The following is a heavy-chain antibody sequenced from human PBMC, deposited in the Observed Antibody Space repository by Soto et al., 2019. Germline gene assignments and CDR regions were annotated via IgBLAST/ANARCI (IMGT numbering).Heavy chain of an antibody. CDR1: GGTFSSYA. CDR3: ARDVDYDILTGYPRAGMDV. CDR2: IIPIFGTA. J-gene: IGHJ6*02. Sequence: QVQLVQSGAEVKKPGSSVKVSCKASGGTFSSYAISWVRQAPGQGLEWMGGIIPIFGTANYAQKFQGRVTITAVKSTSTAYMELSSLRSEDTAVYYCARDVDYDILTGYPRAGMDVWGQGTTVTVSS. D-gene: IGHD3-9*01. V-gene: IGHV1-69*06.